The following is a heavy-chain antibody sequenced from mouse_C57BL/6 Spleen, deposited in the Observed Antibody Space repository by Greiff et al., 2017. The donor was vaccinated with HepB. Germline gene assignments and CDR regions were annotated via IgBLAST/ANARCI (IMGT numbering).Heavy chain of an antibody. CDR2: ISSGGSYT. J-gene: IGHJ4*01. D-gene: IGHD2-4*01. CDR1: GFTFSSYG. Sequence: EVKLVESGGDLVKPGGSLKLSCAASGFTFSSYGLSWVRQTPDKRLDWVATISSGGSYTYYPDSVKGRFTISRDNAKNTLYLQMSSLKSEDTAMYYCARQTMITHAMDYWGQGTSVTVSS. CDR3: ARQTMITHAMDY. V-gene: IGHV5-6*01.